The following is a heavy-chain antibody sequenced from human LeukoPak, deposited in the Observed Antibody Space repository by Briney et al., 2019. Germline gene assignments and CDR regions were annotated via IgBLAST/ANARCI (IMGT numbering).Heavy chain of an antibody. CDR2: IHYSGTI. J-gene: IGHJ4*02. CDR1: GGSITNDY. V-gene: IGHV4-59*01. D-gene: IGHD3-16*01. Sequence: SETLSLTCTVSGGSITNDYWNWIRQSSGKQLEWIGSIHYSGTINYSPSLKSRITISLDTSKNQFSLKLSSVAAADTAMYYCATSYDHGWLIGSWGQGTLVTVSS. CDR3: ATSYDHGWLIGS.